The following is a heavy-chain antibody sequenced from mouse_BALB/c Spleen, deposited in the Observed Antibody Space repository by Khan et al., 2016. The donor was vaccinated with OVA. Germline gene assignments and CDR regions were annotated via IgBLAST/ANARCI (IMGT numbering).Heavy chain of an antibody. Sequence: VQLQESGGDLMKPGASVKISCKATGYTFSSSWIEWVKQRPGHGLEWIGQIFPGSVSTTYNEKFKGKATFTADTSSNTAYMQLSSLTSEDSAVYYCASGGYGGFAYWGQGTLVTVSA. V-gene: IGHV1-9*01. J-gene: IGHJ3*01. CDR3: ASGGYGGFAY. D-gene: IGHD2-2*01. CDR2: IFPGSVST. CDR1: GYTFSSSW.